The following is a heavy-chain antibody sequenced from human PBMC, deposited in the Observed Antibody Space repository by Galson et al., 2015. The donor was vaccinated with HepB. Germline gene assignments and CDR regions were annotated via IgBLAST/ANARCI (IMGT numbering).Heavy chain of an antibody. V-gene: IGHV1-2*04. CDR2: INPNSGGT. CDR1: GYTFTGYY. D-gene: IGHD3-10*01. J-gene: IGHJ5*02. CDR3: ARDRGPRGSGSYYSGWVSWFDP. Sequence: SVKVSCKASGYTFTGYYMHWVRQAPGQGLEWMGWINPNSGGTNYAQKFQGWVTMTRDTSISTAYMELSRLRSDDTAVYYCARDRGPRGSGSYYSGWVSWFDPWGQGTLVTVSS.